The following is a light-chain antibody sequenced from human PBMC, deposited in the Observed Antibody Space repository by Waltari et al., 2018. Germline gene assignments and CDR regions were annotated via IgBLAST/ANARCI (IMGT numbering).Light chain of an antibody. CDR1: TTDVDPFGS. J-gene: IGLJ2*01. Sequence: SALTQPASVSDPPGRTVTPSCTKSTTDVDPFGSVSWYQHHPGQTPQRLIFDGTKPPPVVSVRFSATESPNTASLTISDLQAEDEAHYYCASYLPDGIVVFGGGTRLNVL. CDR3: ASYLPDGIVV. V-gene: IGLV2-14*01. CDR2: DGT.